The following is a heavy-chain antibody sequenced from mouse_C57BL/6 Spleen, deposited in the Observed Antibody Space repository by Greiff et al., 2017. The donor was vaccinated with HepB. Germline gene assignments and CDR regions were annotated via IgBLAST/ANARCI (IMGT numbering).Heavy chain of an antibody. CDR2: ISGGGGNT. J-gene: IGHJ1*03. CDR3: ARRDGYYEGSYWYFDV. D-gene: IGHD2-3*01. Sequence: EVKVVESGGGLVKPGGSLKLSCAASGFTFSSYTMSWVRQTPEKRLEWVATISGGGGNTYYPDSVKGRFTISRDNAKNTLYLQMSSLRSEDTALYYCARRDGYYEGSYWYFDVWGTGTTVTVSS. V-gene: IGHV5-9*01. CDR1: GFTFSSYT.